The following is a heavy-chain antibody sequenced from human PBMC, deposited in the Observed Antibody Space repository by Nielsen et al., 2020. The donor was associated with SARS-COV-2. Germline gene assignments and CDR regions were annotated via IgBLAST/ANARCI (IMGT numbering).Heavy chain of an antibody. CDR3: ARLEYSSSLVDY. Sequence: ASVKVSYKASGYTFTSYGISWVRQAPGQGLEWMGWIGAYNGNTNYAQKLQGRVTVTTDTSTSTAYMELRSLRSDDTAVYYCARLEYSSSLVDYWGQGTLVTVSS. D-gene: IGHD6-6*01. J-gene: IGHJ4*02. V-gene: IGHV1-18*04. CDR1: GYTFTSYG. CDR2: IGAYNGNT.